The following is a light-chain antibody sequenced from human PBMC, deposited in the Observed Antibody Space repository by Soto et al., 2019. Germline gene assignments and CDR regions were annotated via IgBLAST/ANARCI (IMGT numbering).Light chain of an antibody. V-gene: IGKV3-20*01. CDR3: QQYGISIPIT. CDR1: QSVSSSY. J-gene: IGKJ5*01. CDR2: GAS. Sequence: EIVLTQSPGTLSLSPGERATLSCRASQSVSSSYLAWYQQKPGQAPRLLIYGASSRATGIPDRFSGSGSGTDFTLTISRLEPEDFAVYYCQQYGISIPITFGQGTRLEIK.